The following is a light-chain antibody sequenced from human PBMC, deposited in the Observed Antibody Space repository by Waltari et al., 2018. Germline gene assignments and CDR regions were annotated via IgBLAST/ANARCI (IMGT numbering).Light chain of an antibody. CDR1: SSDIGSYHY. Sequence: QSALTQPSSVSGSPGQSITISCTGTSSDIGSYHYVSCYQQHPGKAPKLIIFDVANRPSGVSNRFSGSKSGNTASLTISGLQAEDEADYFCASYMDTTTLELFGGGTSLTVL. CDR3: ASYMDTTTLEL. V-gene: IGLV2-14*03. J-gene: IGLJ2*01. CDR2: DVA.